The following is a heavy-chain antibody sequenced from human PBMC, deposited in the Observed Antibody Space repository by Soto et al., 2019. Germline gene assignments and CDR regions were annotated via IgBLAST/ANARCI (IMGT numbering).Heavy chain of an antibody. Sequence: QLQLQESGPGLVKPSETLSLTCTVSGGSISSSSYYWGWIRQPPGKGLEWIGSIYYSGSTYYNPSLKSRVTISVDTSKNQFSLKLSSVTAADTAVYYCARRQGVRHFDYWGQGTLVTVSS. CDR1: GGSISSSSYY. J-gene: IGHJ4*02. V-gene: IGHV4-39*01. D-gene: IGHD2-21*01. CDR2: IYYSGST. CDR3: ARRQGVRHFDY.